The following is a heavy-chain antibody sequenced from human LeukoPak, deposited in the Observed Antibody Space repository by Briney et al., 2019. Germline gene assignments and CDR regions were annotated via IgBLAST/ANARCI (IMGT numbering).Heavy chain of an antibody. D-gene: IGHD3-22*01. Sequence: PGGSLRLSCAASGFTFTNNAMSWVRQAPGKGLELVSDISGSGGSTYYADSVKCRFTISRDNSKNTLYLQMDSLRAEDSAVYYCAERPSSGYFVFDSWGQGTLVTVSS. J-gene: IGHJ4*02. CDR2: ISGSGGST. CDR3: AERPSSGYFVFDS. V-gene: IGHV3-23*01. CDR1: GFTFTNNA.